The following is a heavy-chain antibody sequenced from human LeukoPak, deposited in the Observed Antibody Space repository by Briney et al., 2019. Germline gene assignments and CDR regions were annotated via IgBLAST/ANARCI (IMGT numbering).Heavy chain of an antibody. CDR1: GYTFTGYY. J-gene: IGHJ1*01. D-gene: IGHD3-3*01. CDR3: ARDVPGGDFWSGYRQTTEYFQH. V-gene: IGHV1-2*02. Sequence: GASVKVSCKASGYTFTGYYMHWVRQAPGQVLEWMGWINPNSGGTNYAQKFQGRVTMTRDTSISTAYMELSRLRSDDTAVYYCARDVPGGDFWSGYRQTTEYFQHWGQGTLVTVSS. CDR2: INPNSGGT.